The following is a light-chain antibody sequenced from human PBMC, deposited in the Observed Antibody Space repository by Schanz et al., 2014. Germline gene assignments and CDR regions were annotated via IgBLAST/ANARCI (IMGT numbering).Light chain of an antibody. J-gene: IGKJ1*01. CDR3: QQYSDWPRT. CDR2: GAS. Sequence: EIVMTQSPGTLSLSPGERAPLSCRASQSVSSNLAWYQQKPGQAPRLLIYGASSRATDIPARFSGSGSGTEFTLTISSLQSEDFAVYYCQQYSDWPRTFGQGTTVDNK. CDR1: QSVSSN. V-gene: IGKV3D-15*01.